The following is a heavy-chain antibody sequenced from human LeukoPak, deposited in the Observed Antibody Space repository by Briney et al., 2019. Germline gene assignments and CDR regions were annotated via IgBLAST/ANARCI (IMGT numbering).Heavy chain of an antibody. Sequence: PGGSLRLSCTASGFNFDDYAMHWVRHGPGNGLEWVSLISGDGGDTVYADSVKGRFTMSRDNRKDSLYLQMNSLRTEDSALYYCAKDVRPGGGSGYEGFDYWGQGTLVAVSS. D-gene: IGHD3-16*01. CDR2: ISGDGGDT. J-gene: IGHJ4*02. CDR1: GFNFDDYA. V-gene: IGHV3-43*02. CDR3: AKDVRPGGGSGYEGFDY.